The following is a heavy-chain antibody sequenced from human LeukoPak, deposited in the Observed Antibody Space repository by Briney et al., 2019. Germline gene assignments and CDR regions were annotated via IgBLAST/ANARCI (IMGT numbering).Heavy chain of an antibody. D-gene: IGHD3-10*01. CDR3: AKDLKELLWFGELFFDY. Sequence: GGSLRLSCAASGFTFSSYGMHWVRQAPGKGLEWVAVISYDGSNKYYADSVKGRFTISRDNSKNTLCLQMNSLRAEDTAVYYCAKDLKELLWFGELFFDYWGQGTLVTVSS. V-gene: IGHV3-30*18. J-gene: IGHJ4*02. CDR1: GFTFSSYG. CDR2: ISYDGSNK.